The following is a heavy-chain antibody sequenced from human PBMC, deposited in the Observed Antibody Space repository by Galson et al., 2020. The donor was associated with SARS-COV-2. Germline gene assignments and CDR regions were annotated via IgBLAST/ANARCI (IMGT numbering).Heavy chain of an antibody. J-gene: IGHJ4*01. CDR1: GFTFSTSY. Sequence: GGSLRLSCAASGFTFSTSYMSWVRQAPGKGLEWLSYIGGSSDVIKYADSVKGRFTISRDNAKNLLYLQMNSLRDEDTAVYYCAGWYIRFWGQEPWSPSPQ. V-gene: IGHV3-48*02. CDR2: IGGSSDVI. D-gene: IGHD6-19*01. CDR3: AGWYIRF.